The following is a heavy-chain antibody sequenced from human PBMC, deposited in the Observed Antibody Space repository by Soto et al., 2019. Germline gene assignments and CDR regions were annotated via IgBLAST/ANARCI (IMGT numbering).Heavy chain of an antibody. Sequence: QVQLVESGGGVVQPGRSLRLSCAASGFTFSNYGMHWVRQAPGKGLEWGAVISYDENNNYYADSVKCRFTISRDNSKNTLYLQMNTLRAEDTAVYYCAKEQRTGWYYFDYWGQGTLVTVSS. CDR3: AKEQRTGWYYFDY. CDR2: ISYDENNN. CDR1: GFTFSNYG. D-gene: IGHD6-19*01. J-gene: IGHJ4*02. V-gene: IGHV3-30*18.